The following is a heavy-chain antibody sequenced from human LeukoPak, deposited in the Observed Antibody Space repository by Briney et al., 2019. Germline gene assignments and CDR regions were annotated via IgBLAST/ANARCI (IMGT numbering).Heavy chain of an antibody. V-gene: IGHV4-31*03. CDR1: GPSISSDGDY. CDR3: TRQPCTTDCYPIDY. D-gene: IGHD2-21*02. Sequence: SQTLSLTCTVSGPSISSDGDYWGWIRQHPGKGLERIGYMFYTEITYYNPSLTSRVTMSVDTSKTQFSLRLSSVTAAETAVYYCTRQPCTTDCYPIDYWGQGALVTVSS. CDR2: MFYTEIT. J-gene: IGHJ4*02.